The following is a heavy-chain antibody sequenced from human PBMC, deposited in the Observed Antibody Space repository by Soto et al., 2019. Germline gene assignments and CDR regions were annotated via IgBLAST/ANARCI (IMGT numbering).Heavy chain of an antibody. CDR3: AAGDISDTGEH. V-gene: IGHV1-69*01. Sequence: QVQLVQSGAEVKKPGSSVKVSCKASGDTLSTQGISWVRQAHGQGLEWMGGTIPIIGTTEYAEKFRGRVTITADESTTTYYREMSSLRPDDTAVYYCAAGDISDTGEHWGQGTLVNVSS. CDR2: TIPIIGTT. D-gene: IGHD5-18*01. CDR1: GDTLSTQG. J-gene: IGHJ4*02.